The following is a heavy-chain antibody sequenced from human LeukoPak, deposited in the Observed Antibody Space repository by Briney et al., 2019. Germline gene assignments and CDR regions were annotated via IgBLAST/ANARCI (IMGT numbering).Heavy chain of an antibody. CDR1: GYSISSGYY. Sequence: SETLSLTCTVSGYSISSGYYWGWIRQPPGKGLEWIGSIYHSGSTNYNPSLKSRVTISIDTSKNQFSLRLSSVTAADTAVYYCARSLAAAGFDYWGQGTLVTVSS. CDR3: ARSLAAAGFDY. V-gene: IGHV4-38-2*02. CDR2: IYHSGST. J-gene: IGHJ4*02. D-gene: IGHD6-13*01.